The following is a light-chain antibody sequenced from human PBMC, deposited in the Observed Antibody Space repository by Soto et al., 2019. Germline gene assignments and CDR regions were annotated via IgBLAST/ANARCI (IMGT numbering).Light chain of an antibody. CDR3: QQTYSNSVT. CDR1: QNIDKS. J-gene: IGKJ1*01. V-gene: IGKV1-39*01. Sequence: DIRMTHSPASLSASVGDRVTVTCRASQNIDKSLHSYQQKPGKAPNLLIFPASILQSGVPSTFIGSGSGTDFTLTISGLQHEDFETYYCQQTYSNSVTFGQGTKVDIK. CDR2: PAS.